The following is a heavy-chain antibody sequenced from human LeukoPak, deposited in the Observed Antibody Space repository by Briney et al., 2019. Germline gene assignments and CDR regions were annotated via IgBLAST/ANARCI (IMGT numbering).Heavy chain of an antibody. V-gene: IGHV3-33*01. Sequence: PGRSLRLSCAASGFTFSSYGMHWVRQAPGKGLEWVAVIWYDGSNKYYADSVKGRFTISRDNSKNTLYLQMNSLRAEDTAVYYCARDSWGMDVWGQGTLVTVSS. CDR2: IWYDGSNK. CDR1: GFTFSSYG. D-gene: IGHD2-8*02. J-gene: IGHJ4*02. CDR3: ARDSWGMDV.